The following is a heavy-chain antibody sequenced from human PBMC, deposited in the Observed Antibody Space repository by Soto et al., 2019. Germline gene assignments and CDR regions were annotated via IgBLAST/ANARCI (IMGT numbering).Heavy chain of an antibody. CDR2: IHHSGST. CDR3: ASRTF. J-gene: IGHJ4*02. Sequence: SETLSLTCDVSGGSISSSNWWNWVRQPPGKGLEWIGEIHHSGSTSYDPSLKSRVAISVDKSKKQFSLNLTSVTAADTAVYYCASRTFWGRGTLVTVS. V-gene: IGHV4-4*02. CDR1: GGSISSSNW.